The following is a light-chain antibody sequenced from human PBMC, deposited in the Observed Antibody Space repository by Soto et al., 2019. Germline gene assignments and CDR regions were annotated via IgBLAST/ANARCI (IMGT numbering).Light chain of an antibody. CDR2: EVS. V-gene: IGLV2-8*01. Sequence: QSALTQPPSASGSPGQSVTISCTGTSSDVGGYNYVSWYQQHPGKAPKLMIYEVSKRPSGCPNRFSGSKSGNTASLTVSGLQPEDEADYYCSSYAGSNNLVFGGGTKLTVL. CDR3: SSYAGSNNLV. J-gene: IGLJ2*01. CDR1: SSDVGGYNY.